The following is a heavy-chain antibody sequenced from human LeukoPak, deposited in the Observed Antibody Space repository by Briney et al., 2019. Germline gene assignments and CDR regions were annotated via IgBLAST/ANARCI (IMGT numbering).Heavy chain of an antibody. CDR2: ISSSGSTI. Sequence: GGSLRLSCAASGFTFSDSYMSWIRQAPGKGLEWVSYISSSGSTIYYADSVKGRFTISRDNAKNSLYLQMNSLRAEDTAVYYCARDYSVGGYSYGYSGYWGQGTLVTVSS. V-gene: IGHV3-11*01. D-gene: IGHD5-18*01. J-gene: IGHJ4*02. CDR1: GFTFSDSY. CDR3: ARDYSVGGYSYGYSGY.